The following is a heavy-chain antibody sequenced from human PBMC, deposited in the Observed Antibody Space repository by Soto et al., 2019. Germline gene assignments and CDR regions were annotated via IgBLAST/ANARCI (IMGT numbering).Heavy chain of an antibody. CDR2: IHHSGST. D-gene: IGHD5-18*01. Sequence: QLQLQESGSGLVKPSQTLSLTCAVSGGSISSGGYSWSWIRQPPGKGLEWIGYIHHSGSTYYNPSLKGRVTFSVARSKNPCPLKLSSATAAATAVHYCARWPPAMGPDYWGQGTLVTVSS. J-gene: IGHJ4*02. CDR1: GGSISSGGYS. CDR3: ARWPPAMGPDY. V-gene: IGHV4-30-2*01.